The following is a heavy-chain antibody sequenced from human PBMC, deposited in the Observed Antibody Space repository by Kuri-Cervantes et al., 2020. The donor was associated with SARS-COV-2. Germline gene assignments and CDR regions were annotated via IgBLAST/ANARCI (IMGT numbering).Heavy chain of an antibody. D-gene: IGHD3/OR15-3a*01. J-gene: IGHJ6*02. CDR1: GFTFSSYG. CDR3: ARDGTLAWNSYYYYGMDV. CDR2: ISYDGSNK. Sequence: GGSLRLSCAASGFTFSSYGMHWVRQAPGKGLEWVAVISYDGSNKYYADSVKGRFTISRDNSKNSLYLQMNTLRAEDTAVYYCARDGTLAWNSYYYYGMDVWGQGTTVTVSS. V-gene: IGHV3-30*03.